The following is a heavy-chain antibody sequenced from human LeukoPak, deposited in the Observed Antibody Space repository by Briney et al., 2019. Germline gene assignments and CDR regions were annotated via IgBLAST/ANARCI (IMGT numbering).Heavy chain of an antibody. J-gene: IGHJ2*01. D-gene: IGHD5-18*01. Sequence: ASVKVSCKVSGYSFTAYYMHWVRQAPGQGLEWMGRINPNNGDTNYAQKFQGRVTMTRDTSVSTAYTDLSRLTSDDTAVYYCAKRRESGYSYGDYWYFDLWGRGTLVTVSS. CDR3: AKRRESGYSYGDYWYFDL. CDR2: INPNNGDT. V-gene: IGHV1-2*06. CDR1: GYSFTAYY.